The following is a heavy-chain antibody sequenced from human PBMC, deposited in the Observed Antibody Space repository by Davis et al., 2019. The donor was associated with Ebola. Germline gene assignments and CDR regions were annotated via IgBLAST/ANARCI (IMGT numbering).Heavy chain of an antibody. CDR1: GYTFTSYG. D-gene: IGHD3-3*01. V-gene: IGHV1-18*01. Sequence: AASVKVSCKASGYTFTSYGISWVRQAPGQGLEWMGWISAYNGNTNYAQTLQGRVTMTTDTSTSTAYMELRSLRSDDTAVYYCARDLSRTGDYDFWSGYDGFDSWGQGTLVTASS. CDR3: ARDLSRTGDYDFWSGYDGFDS. J-gene: IGHJ5*01. CDR2: ISAYNGNT.